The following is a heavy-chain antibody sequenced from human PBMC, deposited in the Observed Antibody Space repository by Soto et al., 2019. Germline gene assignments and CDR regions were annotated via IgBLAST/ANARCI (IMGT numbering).Heavy chain of an antibody. J-gene: IGHJ4*02. CDR2: INHSGST. Sequence: SETLTLTCAVDGGSFSGYYWAWIRQPPGTGLEWIGEINHSGSTNYNPSLKSRVTISVDTSKNQFSLKLTSVTAADTAVYYCARDKITGLFDYWGQGTLVTVSS. D-gene: IGHD2-8*02. CDR3: ARDKITGLFDY. CDR1: GGSFSGYY. V-gene: IGHV4-34*01.